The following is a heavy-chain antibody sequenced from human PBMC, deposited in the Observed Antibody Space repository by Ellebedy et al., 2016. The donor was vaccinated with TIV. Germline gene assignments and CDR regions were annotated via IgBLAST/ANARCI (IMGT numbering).Heavy chain of an antibody. J-gene: IGHJ4*02. D-gene: IGHD3-16*01. V-gene: IGHV1-3*01. CDR2: INVGNGNR. CDR1: GYTFTSSK. Sequence: AASVKVSCKASGYTFTSSKMHWVRQARGQRLEWMGWINVGNGNRQYTQNFQGRVTFTRDPSARTAYMELSSLRYEDTAVYYCARDWGWGGDYWGPGTLVTVSS. CDR3: ARDWGWGGDY.